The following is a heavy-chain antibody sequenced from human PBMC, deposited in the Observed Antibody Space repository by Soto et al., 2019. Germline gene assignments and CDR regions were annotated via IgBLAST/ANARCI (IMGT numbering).Heavy chain of an antibody. J-gene: IGHJ6*03. D-gene: IGHD6-6*01. Sequence: EVQLVESGGGLVKPGGSLRLSCAASGFTFSNAWMSWVRQAPGKGLEWVGRIKSKTDGGTTDYAAPVKGRFTISRDDSKNTLYLQMNSLKTEDTAVYYSTTDSAPYYYYYMDVWGKGTTVTVSS. CDR2: IKSKTDGGTT. V-gene: IGHV3-15*01. CDR1: GFTFSNAW. CDR3: TTDSAPYYYYYMDV.